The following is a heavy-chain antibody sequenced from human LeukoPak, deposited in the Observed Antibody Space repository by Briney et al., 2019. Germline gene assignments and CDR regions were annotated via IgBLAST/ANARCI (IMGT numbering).Heavy chain of an antibody. CDR3: ARDQGWGVFDM. J-gene: IGHJ3*02. D-gene: IGHD6-19*01. CDR1: GGTFSSYA. V-gene: IGHV1-69*05. Sequence: ASVEVSCKASGGTFSSYAISWVRQAPGQGLEWMGGIIPIFGTANYAQKFQGRVTITTDESTSTAYMELSSLRAEDTAVYYCARDQGWGVFDMWGQGTMVTVSS. CDR2: IIPIFGTA.